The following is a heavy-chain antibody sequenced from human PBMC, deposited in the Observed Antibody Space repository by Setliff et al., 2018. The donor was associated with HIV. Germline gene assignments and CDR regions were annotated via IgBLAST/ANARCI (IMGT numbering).Heavy chain of an antibody. CDR1: GYSFINYG. J-gene: IGHJ4*02. CDR3: ARDRTHRSGWYGYFEY. CDR2: ISPYTGNT. D-gene: IGHD6-19*01. V-gene: IGHV1-18*01. Sequence: ASVKVSCKASGYSFINYGISWVRQAPGQGPEWMGWISPYTGNTDYAPRLLGRVTMTTDTSTSTAYMELRSLSSDDTAVYYCARDRTHRSGWYGYFEYWGQGTLVTVSS.